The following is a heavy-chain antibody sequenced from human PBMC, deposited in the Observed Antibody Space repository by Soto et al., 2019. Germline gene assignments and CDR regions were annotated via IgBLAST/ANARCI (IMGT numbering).Heavy chain of an antibody. J-gene: IGHJ4*02. V-gene: IGHV3-43D*04. D-gene: IGHD3-22*01. Sequence: EVQLVESGGVVVQPGGSLRLSCAASGFTFDDYAMHWVRQAPGKGLEWVSLISWDGGSTYYADSVKGRFTISRDNSKNSLYLQMNSLRAEDTALYYCAKAYYYDSSGYSDAYYFDYWGQGTLVTVSS. CDR2: ISWDGGST. CDR3: AKAYYYDSSGYSDAYYFDY. CDR1: GFTFDDYA.